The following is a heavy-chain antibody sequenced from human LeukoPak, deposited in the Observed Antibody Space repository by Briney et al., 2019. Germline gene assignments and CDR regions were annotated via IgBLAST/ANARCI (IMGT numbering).Heavy chain of an antibody. Sequence: GSLRLSCAASGFTFSRCAMHWVRQAPGKGLEWVAVIANDGRDKHHADSMKGRFTISRDNSENTVYLQMNSLRSEDSGVYYCAKDRSFAAAGYDFDFWGQGALITVSS. V-gene: IGHV3-30*18. D-gene: IGHD6-25*01. J-gene: IGHJ4*02. CDR3: AKDRSFAAAGYDFDF. CDR2: IANDGRDK. CDR1: GFTFSRCA.